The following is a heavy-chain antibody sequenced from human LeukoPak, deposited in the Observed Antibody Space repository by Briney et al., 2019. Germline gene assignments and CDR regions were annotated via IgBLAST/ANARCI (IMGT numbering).Heavy chain of an antibody. D-gene: IGHD6-13*01. CDR1: GGTFSSYA. V-gene: IGHV1-69*04. Sequence: SVKVSRKASGGTFSSYAISWVRQAPGQGLEWMGRIIPILGIANYAQKFQGRVTITADKSTSTAYMELSSLRSEDTAVYYCARELLGAAAADYWGQGTLVTVSS. CDR3: ARELLGAAAADY. J-gene: IGHJ4*02. CDR2: IIPILGIA.